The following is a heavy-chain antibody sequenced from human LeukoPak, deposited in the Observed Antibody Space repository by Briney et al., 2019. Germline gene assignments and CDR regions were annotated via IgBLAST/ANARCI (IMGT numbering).Heavy chain of an antibody. D-gene: IGHD5-24*01. J-gene: IGHJ6*03. CDR3: ARDKMASTDEYNYYYIDF. Sequence: ASVKVSCKASGYTFTHYGITWVRQAPGHGLEWMGWISTYKGNKNYAQKFQGRVTMTTDTSTSTAYMELRSLRSDDTAVYYCARDKMASTDEYNYYYIDFWGKGTAVTVSS. CDR2: ISTYKGNK. V-gene: IGHV1-18*01. CDR1: GYTFTHYG.